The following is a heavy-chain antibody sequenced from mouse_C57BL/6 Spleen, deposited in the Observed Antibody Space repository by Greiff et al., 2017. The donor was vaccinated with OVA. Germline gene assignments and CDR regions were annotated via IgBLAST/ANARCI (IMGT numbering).Heavy chain of an antibody. CDR2: ISSGGSYT. CDR1: GFTFSSYG. CDR3: ARDPLYYDYDYAMDY. J-gene: IGHJ4*01. Sequence: EVMLVESGGDLVKPGGSLKLSCAASGFTFSSYGMSWVRQTPDKRLEWVATISSGGSYTYYPDSVKGRFTISRDNAKNTLYLQMSSLKSEDTAMYYCARDPLYYDYDYAMDYWGQGTSVTVSS. V-gene: IGHV5-6*01. D-gene: IGHD2-4*01.